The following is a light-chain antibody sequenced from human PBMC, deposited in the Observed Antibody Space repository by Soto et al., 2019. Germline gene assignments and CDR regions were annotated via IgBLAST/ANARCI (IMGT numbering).Light chain of an antibody. J-gene: IGKJ4*01. CDR1: QTIRTY. CDR3: QQSYNSPT. Sequence: DIQMTQSPSSLSASVGDRVTITCRASQTIRTYLNWYQQKPGKAPTLLIYAASSLQSEVPSRFSGSGSGTDFTLTISSLQPEDFATYYCQQSYNSPTFGGGTKVEI. CDR2: AAS. V-gene: IGKV1-39*01.